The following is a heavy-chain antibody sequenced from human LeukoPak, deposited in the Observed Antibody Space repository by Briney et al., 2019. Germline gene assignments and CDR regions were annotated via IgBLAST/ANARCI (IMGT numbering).Heavy chain of an antibody. V-gene: IGHV3-74*01. Sequence: GGSLRLSCAASGFTFSSYWMHWVRQAPGKGLVWVSCINSDGSSTSYADSVKGRFTISRDNAKNTLYLQMNSLRAEDTAVYYCARAYYDFWSGYYGEPYYFDYWGQGTLVTVSS. CDR2: INSDGSST. CDR3: ARAYYDFWSGYYGEPYYFDY. CDR1: GFTFSSYW. J-gene: IGHJ4*02. D-gene: IGHD3-3*01.